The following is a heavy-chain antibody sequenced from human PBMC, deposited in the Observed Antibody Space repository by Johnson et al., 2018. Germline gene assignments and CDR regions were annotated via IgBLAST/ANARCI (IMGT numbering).Heavy chain of an antibody. V-gene: IGHV3-30*03. CDR3: AIFYGSGSFYYYGMDV. J-gene: IGHJ6*02. CDR1: GFTFSSYG. Sequence: VQLVESGGGVVQPGRSLRLSCAASGFTFSSYGMHWVRQAPGKGLEWVAVISYDGSKKYYADSVKSRFTISRDNSKNTLYLQMNSLRAEDTAVYYCAIFYGSGSFYYYGMDVWGQGTTVTGSS. CDR2: ISYDGSKK. D-gene: IGHD3-10*01.